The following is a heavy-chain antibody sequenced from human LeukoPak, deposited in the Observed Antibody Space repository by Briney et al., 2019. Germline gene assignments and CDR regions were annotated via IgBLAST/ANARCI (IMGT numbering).Heavy chain of an antibody. CDR3: ARITYYYDSSGFGAFDI. V-gene: IGHV1-8*01. CDR2: MNPNSGNT. Sequence: ASVKVSCKASGYTFTSYDINWVRQATGQGLECMGWMNPNSGNTGYAQKFQGRVTMTRDTSISTAYMELSRLRSDDTAVYYCARITYYYDSSGFGAFDIWGQGTMVTVSS. J-gene: IGHJ3*02. D-gene: IGHD3-22*01. CDR1: GYTFTSYD.